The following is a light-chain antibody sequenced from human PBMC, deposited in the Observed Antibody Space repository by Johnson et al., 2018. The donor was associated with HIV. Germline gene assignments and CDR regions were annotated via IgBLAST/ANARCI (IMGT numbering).Light chain of an antibody. Sequence: QSVLTQPPSVSAAPGQKVTISCSGSSSNIGNNYVSWYQQLPGTVPKLLIYDNNKRPSGIPDRFSGSKSGPSATLGITGLQTGDEADYYCGTWDSSLTSYVFGAGTKVT. CDR1: SSNIGNNY. CDR3: GTWDSSLTSYV. V-gene: IGLV1-51*01. CDR2: DNN. J-gene: IGLJ1*01.